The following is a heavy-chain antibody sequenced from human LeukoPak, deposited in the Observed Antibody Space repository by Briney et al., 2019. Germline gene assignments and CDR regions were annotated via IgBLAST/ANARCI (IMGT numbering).Heavy chain of an antibody. CDR3: AMGSITMVRGVTNTHYYYYGMDV. Sequence: SETLSLTCAVYGGSFSGYYWSWIRQPPGKGLEWIGEINHSGSTNYNPSPKSRVTISVDTSKNQFSLKLSSVTAADTAVYYCAMGSITMVRGVTNTHYYYYGMDVWGQGTTVTVSS. V-gene: IGHV4-34*01. J-gene: IGHJ6*02. CDR1: GGSFSGYY. CDR2: INHSGST. D-gene: IGHD3-10*01.